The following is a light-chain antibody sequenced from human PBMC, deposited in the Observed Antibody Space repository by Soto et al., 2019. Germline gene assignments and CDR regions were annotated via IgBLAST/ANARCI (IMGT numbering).Light chain of an antibody. CDR1: GSDVGSSNL. Sequence: QSVLAQPASVSGSPGQSVTVSCTGTGSDVGSSNLVSWYQQHPGKAPKLMIYEVNQRPSGVSNRFSGSKSGNTASLTISGLQAEDEADYYCCSYGGSTTFVVFGGGTKLTVL. CDR2: EVN. J-gene: IGLJ2*01. V-gene: IGLV2-23*02. CDR3: CSYGGSTTFVV.